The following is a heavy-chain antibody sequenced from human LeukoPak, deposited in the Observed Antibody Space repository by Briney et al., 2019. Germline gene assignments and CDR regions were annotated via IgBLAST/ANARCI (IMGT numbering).Heavy chain of an antibody. Sequence: PGRSLRLSCAASGFTFSSYGMDWVRQAPGKGLEWVAVIWYDGSNEYYADSVKGRSTISRDNSRNTLYLQMNSLRAEDTAVYHCAKPHYGSGYNSWGQGTLVTVSS. CDR3: AKPHYGSGYNS. CDR2: IWYDGSNE. D-gene: IGHD3-3*02. V-gene: IGHV3-33*06. J-gene: IGHJ4*02. CDR1: GFTFSSYG.